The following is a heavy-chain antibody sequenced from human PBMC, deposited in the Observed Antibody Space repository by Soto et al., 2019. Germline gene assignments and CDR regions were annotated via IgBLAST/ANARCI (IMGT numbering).Heavy chain of an antibody. D-gene: IGHD2-2*01. Sequence: PGESLKISCKGSGYSFTSYWIGWVRQMPGKGLEWMGIIYPGDSDTRYSPSFQGQVTISADKSISTAYLQMNSLRAEDTALYYCAKDLRYCSSTSCYHTPIVGGMDVWGQGTTVTVSS. J-gene: IGHJ6*02. V-gene: IGHV5-51*01. CDR2: IYPGDSDT. CDR1: GYSFTSYW. CDR3: AKDLRYCSSTSCYHTPIVGGMDV.